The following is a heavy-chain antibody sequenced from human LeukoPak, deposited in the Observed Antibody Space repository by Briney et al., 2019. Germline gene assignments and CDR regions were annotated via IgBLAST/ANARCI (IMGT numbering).Heavy chain of an antibody. V-gene: IGHV3-30*02. Sequence: GGSLRLSYAASGFTFSSYAMHWVRRAPGKGLEWVAFIPNDGSNKYYADSVKGRFTISRDDSKNTPYLQMNSLRAEDTAVYYCAKGDYWGQGTLVTVSS. CDR1: GFTFSSYA. J-gene: IGHJ4*02. CDR2: IPNDGSNK. CDR3: AKGDY.